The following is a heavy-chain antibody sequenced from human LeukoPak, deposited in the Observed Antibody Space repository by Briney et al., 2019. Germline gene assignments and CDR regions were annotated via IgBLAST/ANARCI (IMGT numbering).Heavy chain of an antibody. V-gene: IGHV1-18*01. D-gene: IGHD3-10*01. CDR3: ARGGGNYGSGSPVDY. J-gene: IGHJ4*02. CDR2: ISAYNGNT. Sequence: GASVKVSCKASGYTFTNYGISWVRQAPGQVLDWIGWISAYNGNTNYAQKLQGRVTMTTDTSTSTAYMELRSLSSVTAADTAVYYCARGGGNYGSGSPVDYWGQGTLVTVSS. CDR1: GYTFTNYG.